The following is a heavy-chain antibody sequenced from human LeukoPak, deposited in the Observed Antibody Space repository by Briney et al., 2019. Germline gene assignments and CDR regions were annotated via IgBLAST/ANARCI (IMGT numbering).Heavy chain of an antibody. V-gene: IGHV7-4-1*02. CDR3: AREGGLYSSSSSWGLFDY. Sequence: ASVKVSCKASGYTFTSYAMNWVRQAPGQGLEWMGWINTNTGNPTYAQGFTGRLVFSLDTSVSTAYLQISSLKAGDTAVYYCAREGGLYSSSSSWGLFDYWGQGTLVTVSS. CDR2: INTNTGNP. J-gene: IGHJ4*02. CDR1: GYTFTSYA. D-gene: IGHD6-6*01.